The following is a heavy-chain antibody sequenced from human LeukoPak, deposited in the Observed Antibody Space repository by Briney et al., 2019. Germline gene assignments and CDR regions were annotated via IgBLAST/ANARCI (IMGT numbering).Heavy chain of an antibody. J-gene: IGHJ4*02. CDR2: ISSSGSYI. CDR1: GFAFNTYT. D-gene: IGHD2-2*01. CDR3: ARVAGYCSSTSSCYNDY. Sequence: GGSLRLSCAASGFAFNTYTMTWVRQPPGKGLEWVSSISSSGSYIYRTDSVKGRFSISRDNAKTSLYLQMNSLRAEDMAVYYCARVAGYCSSTSSCYNDYWGQGTLVTVSS. V-gene: IGHV3-21*01.